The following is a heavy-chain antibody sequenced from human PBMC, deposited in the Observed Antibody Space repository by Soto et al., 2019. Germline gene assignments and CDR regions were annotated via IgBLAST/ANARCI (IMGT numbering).Heavy chain of an antibody. CDR2: IHASGST. Sequence: SETLSLTCSFSGDSISDYYRSWIRQPAGKGLEWIGRIHASGSTISNPSLRSRVGLSVDTSKNQFSLKLNSLTAADTAMYYCARSGYSSAWYTAFDSWRQGTMVTVSS. V-gene: IGHV4-4*07. D-gene: IGHD6-19*01. CDR3: ARSGYSSAWYTAFDS. CDR1: GDSISDYY. J-gene: IGHJ4*02.